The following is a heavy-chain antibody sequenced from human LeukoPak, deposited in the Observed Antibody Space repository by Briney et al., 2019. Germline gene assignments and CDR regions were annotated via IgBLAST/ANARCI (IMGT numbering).Heavy chain of an antibody. Sequence: SETLSLTCTVSGGSISSYYWSWIRQPPGKGLEWIGYIYYSGSTNYNPSLKSRVTISVDTSKNQFSLKLSSVTAADTAVYYCARGRVSYDYYMDVWGKGTTVTISS. D-gene: IGHD5/OR15-5a*01. CDR3: ARGRVSYDYYMDV. CDR1: GGSISSYY. CDR2: IYYSGST. J-gene: IGHJ6*03. V-gene: IGHV4-59*01.